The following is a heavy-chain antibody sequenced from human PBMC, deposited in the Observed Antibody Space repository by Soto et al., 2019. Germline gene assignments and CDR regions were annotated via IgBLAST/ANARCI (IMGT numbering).Heavy chain of an antibody. CDR3: ATVFDL. Sequence: DVRLVESGGGLVQPGGSLRVSCAASGFTLGSHRIHWVRQAPGKGLEWVSRIDTEGGGTSYEDSVKGRFTISTDNAKNTVYLQMNGLRAEDTAVYYCATVFDLWGQGTLVTVSS. CDR2: IDTEGGGT. J-gene: IGHJ5*02. V-gene: IGHV3-74*01. CDR1: GFTLGSHR.